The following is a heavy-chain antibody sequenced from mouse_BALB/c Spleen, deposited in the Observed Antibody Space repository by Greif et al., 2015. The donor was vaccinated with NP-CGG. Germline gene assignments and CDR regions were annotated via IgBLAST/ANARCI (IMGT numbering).Heavy chain of an antibody. D-gene: IGHD2-10*02. CDR3: ARSYGNYVGY. Sequence: DVKLVESGGGLVQPGGSRKLSCAASGFTFSSFGMHWVRQAPEKGLEWVAYTSSGSSTIYYADTVKGRFTTSRDNPKNTLFLQMTSLRSEDTAMYYCARSYGNYVGYWGQGTTLTVSS. CDR1: GFTFSSFG. J-gene: IGHJ2*01. CDR2: TSSGSSTI. V-gene: IGHV5-17*02.